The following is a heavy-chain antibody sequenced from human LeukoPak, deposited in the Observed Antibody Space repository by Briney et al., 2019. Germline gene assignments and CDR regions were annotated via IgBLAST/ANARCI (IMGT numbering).Heavy chain of an antibody. CDR2: ISADTVNT. D-gene: IGHD3-22*01. CDR3: ARAALYYGSSGLLGH. Sequence: ASVKVSCKATGYTFSSFGISWVRQAPGQGLEWLGWISADTVNTKYTEKPQGRVTMTRDTSTSTAYMELKSLRSDDTAVYYCARAALYYGSSGLLGHWGQGTLVTVSS. J-gene: IGHJ4*02. V-gene: IGHV1-18*01. CDR1: GYTFSSFG.